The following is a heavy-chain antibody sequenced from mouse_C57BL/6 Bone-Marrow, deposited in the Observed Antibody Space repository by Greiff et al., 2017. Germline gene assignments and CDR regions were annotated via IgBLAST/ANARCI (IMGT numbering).Heavy chain of an antibody. D-gene: IGHD2-3*01. J-gene: IGHJ1*03. V-gene: IGHV1-15*01. CDR2: LDPETGGT. CDR1: GYTFTDYE. Sequence: VKLMESGAELVRPGASVTLSCKASGYTFTDYEMHWVKQTPVHGLEWIGALDPETGGTAYNQKFKGKAILTADKSSSTAYMELRSLTSEDSAVYYCTRGWLPWYFDVWGTGTTVTVSS. CDR3: TRGWLPWYFDV.